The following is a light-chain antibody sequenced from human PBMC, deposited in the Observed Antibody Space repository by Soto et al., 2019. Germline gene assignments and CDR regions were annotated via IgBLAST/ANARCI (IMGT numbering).Light chain of an antibody. CDR3: SSYAGSNNVV. J-gene: IGLJ2*01. CDR1: NSDIGGYNY. CDR2: EVT. V-gene: IGLV2-8*01. Sequence: QSALTQPPSASGSPGQSVTISCTGTNSDIGGYNYVSWYQQHPGKAPKLMIYEVTKRPSGVPDRFSGSRSGNTASLTVSGLQAEGEADYYCSSYAGSNNVVFGGGTKLTVL.